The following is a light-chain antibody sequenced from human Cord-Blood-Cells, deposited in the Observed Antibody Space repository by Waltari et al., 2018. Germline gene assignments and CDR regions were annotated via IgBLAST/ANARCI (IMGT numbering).Light chain of an antibody. J-gene: IGLJ2*01. Sequence: QSALTQPPSVSGSPGQSVTISCTGTSSDVGSYNRVSWYQQPPGTAPKLMIYEVSNRPSGVPDRFAGSKSGHTASLTISGLQAEDEADYYCSSYTSSSTVPVVFGGGTKLTVL. CDR2: EVS. V-gene: IGLV2-18*02. CDR3: SSYTSSSTVPVV. CDR1: SSDVGSYNR.